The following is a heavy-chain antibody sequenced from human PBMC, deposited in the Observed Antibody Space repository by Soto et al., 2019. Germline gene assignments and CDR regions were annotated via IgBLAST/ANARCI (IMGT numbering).Heavy chain of an antibody. CDR2: INHSGST. CDR1: GGSFSGYC. V-gene: IGHV4-34*01. CDR3: ARGLLRVVNYYYYYYGMDV. Sequence: SETLSLTCAVYGGSFSGYCWSWIRQPPGKGLEWIGEINHSGSTNYNPSLKSRVTISVDTSKNQFSLKLSSVTAADTAVYYCARGLLRVVNYYYYYYGMDVWGQGTTVTVSS. J-gene: IGHJ6*02. D-gene: IGHD3-3*01.